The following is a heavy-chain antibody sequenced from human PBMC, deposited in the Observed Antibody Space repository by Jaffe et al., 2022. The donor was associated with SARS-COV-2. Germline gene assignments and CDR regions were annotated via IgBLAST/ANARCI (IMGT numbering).Heavy chain of an antibody. D-gene: IGHD4-17*01. CDR3: AKEYMEGANFGRWSAVDI. CDR2: ISWNSGRI. CDR1: GFTFDDYA. J-gene: IGHJ3*02. Sequence: EVQLVESGGGLVQPGGSLRLSCAASGFTFDDYAMEWVRQVPGKGLEWVSGISWNSGRIAYADSVKGRFTISRDNAKNSLHLQMHSLKAEDTGLYYCAKEYMEGANFGRWSAVDIWGQGTMVTVSS. V-gene: IGHV3-9*01.